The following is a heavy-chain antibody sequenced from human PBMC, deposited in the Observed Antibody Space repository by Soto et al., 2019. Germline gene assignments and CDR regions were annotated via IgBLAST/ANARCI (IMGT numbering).Heavy chain of an antibody. CDR1: GGSISSGGYS. Sequence: ASETLSLTCAVSGGSISSGGYSWSWIRQPPGKGLEWIGYIYHSGSTYYNPSLKSRVTISVDRSKNQFSLKLSSVTAADTAVYYCAREVVEGHYYYGMDVWGQGTRVTVSS. D-gene: IGHD2-21*01. J-gene: IGHJ6*02. CDR3: AREVVEGHYYYGMDV. V-gene: IGHV4-30-2*01. CDR2: IYHSGST.